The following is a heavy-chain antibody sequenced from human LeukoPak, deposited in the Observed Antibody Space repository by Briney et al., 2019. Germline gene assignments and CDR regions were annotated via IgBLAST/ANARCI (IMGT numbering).Heavy chain of an antibody. Sequence: GASVKVSCKASGYTFTSYYMHWVRQAPGQGLEWMGIINPSGGSTSYAQKFQGRVTMTRDTSTSTAYMELRSLRSDDTAVYYCARDLKRGYSSGRYSWGTGSSNGYWGQGTLVTVSS. CDR3: ARDLKRGYSSGRYSWGTGSSNGY. CDR2: INPSGGST. J-gene: IGHJ4*02. D-gene: IGHD6-19*01. CDR1: GYTFTSYY. V-gene: IGHV1-46*01.